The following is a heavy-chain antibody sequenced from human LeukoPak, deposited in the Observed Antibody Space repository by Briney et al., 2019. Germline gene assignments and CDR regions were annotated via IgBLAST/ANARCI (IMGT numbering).Heavy chain of an antibody. CDR2: ISASGGST. D-gene: IGHD6-19*01. CDR1: GFTFSSYA. V-gene: IGHV3-23*01. CDR3: AKGSGWYKSIDY. Sequence: PGGSLRLSCAASGFTFSSYAMSWVRQAPGKGLEWVSTISASGGSTYYADSVKGRFTISRDNSKNTLYLQMNSLRAEDTAVYYCAKGSGWYKSIDYWGQGTLVTVSS. J-gene: IGHJ4*01.